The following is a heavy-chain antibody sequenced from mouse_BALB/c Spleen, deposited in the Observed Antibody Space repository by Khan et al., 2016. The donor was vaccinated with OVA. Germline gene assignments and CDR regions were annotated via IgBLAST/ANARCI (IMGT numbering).Heavy chain of an antibody. CDR3: AREVYGNYGYAMDY. Sequence: EVELVESGGGLVKPGGSLKLSCAASGFTFTNYAMSWVRQTPEKRLEWVATISSGGSSTYYPDSVKGRFTISRDNAKNTLYLQMSSLRSEDTAMYYCAREVYGNYGYAMDYWGQGTSVTVSS. V-gene: IGHV5-9-1*01. J-gene: IGHJ4*01. D-gene: IGHD2-10*02. CDR2: ISSGGSST. CDR1: GFTFTNYA.